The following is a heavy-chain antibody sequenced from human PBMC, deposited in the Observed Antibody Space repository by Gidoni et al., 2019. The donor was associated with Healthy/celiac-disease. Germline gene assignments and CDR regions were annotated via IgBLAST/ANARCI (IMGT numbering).Heavy chain of an antibody. CDR2: ISSSSSYI. J-gene: IGHJ6*01. CDR3: AREAMYYYGSGSYYNVPYYYYGMDV. CDR1: GFTFSSYS. D-gene: IGHD3-10*01. Sequence: EVQLVESGGGLVKPGGSLRLSCAASGFTFSSYSMNWVRQAPGKGLEWVSSISSSSSYIYYADSVKGRFTISRDNAKNSLYLQMNSLRAEDTAVYYCAREAMYYYGSGSYYNVPYYYYGMDVWGQGTTVTVSS. V-gene: IGHV3-21*01.